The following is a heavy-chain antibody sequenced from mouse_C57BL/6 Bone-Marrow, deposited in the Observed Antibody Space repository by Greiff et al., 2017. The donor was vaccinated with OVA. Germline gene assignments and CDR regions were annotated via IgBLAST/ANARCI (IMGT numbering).Heavy chain of an antibody. CDR2: INPNNGGT. CDR1: GYTFTDYN. CDR3: ARGAYSFYAMDY. J-gene: IGHJ4*01. Sequence: EVKLQESGPELVKPGASVKIPCKASGYTFTDYNMDWVKQSHGKSLEWIGDINPNNGGTIYNQKFKGKATLTVDKSSSTAYMELRSLTSEDTAVYYCARGAYSFYAMDYWGQGTSVTVSS. D-gene: IGHD2-10*01. V-gene: IGHV1-18*01.